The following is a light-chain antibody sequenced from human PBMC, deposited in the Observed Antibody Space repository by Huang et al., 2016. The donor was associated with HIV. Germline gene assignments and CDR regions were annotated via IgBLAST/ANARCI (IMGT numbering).Light chain of an antibody. V-gene: IGKV3-11*01. Sequence: EIVLTQSPATLYLSPGERATLSCRASQSVSSDLAWYQQKPGQAPRRLIYDTPSRATGLPARFRGSGSGTDFTLTISSLEPEDFAVYYCQQRSNWPPWTFGQGTKVEIK. CDR1: QSVSSD. CDR2: DTP. CDR3: QQRSNWPPWT. J-gene: IGKJ1*01.